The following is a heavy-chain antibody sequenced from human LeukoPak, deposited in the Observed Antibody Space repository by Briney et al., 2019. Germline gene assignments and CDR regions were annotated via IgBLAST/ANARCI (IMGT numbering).Heavy chain of an antibody. CDR1: GFTFSNYA. CDR2: ISGSGDST. J-gene: IGHJ4*02. CDR3: ARRSGIAVAGAFDY. Sequence: GGSLRLSCAASGFTFSNYAMRWVRQAPGRGLEWVSGISGSGDSTYYADSVKGRFTISRDNSKNTLYLQMNSLRAEDTAVYYCARRSGIAVAGAFDYWGQGTLVTVSS. D-gene: IGHD6-19*01. V-gene: IGHV3-23*01.